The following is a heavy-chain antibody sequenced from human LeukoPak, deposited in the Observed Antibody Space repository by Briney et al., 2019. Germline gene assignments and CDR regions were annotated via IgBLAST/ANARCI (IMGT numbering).Heavy chain of an antibody. Sequence: GGSLRLSCVTSGFIFSNHDMHWVRQAPGKGLEWVAVIWYDERNKYYGDSVKGRFTISRDNSKNTLYLQMNSLRAGDTAVYYCVRDRGISQQLVLDYWGQGTLVTVSS. J-gene: IGHJ4*02. CDR2: IWYDERNK. CDR1: GFIFSNHD. CDR3: VRDRGISQQLVLDY. D-gene: IGHD6-13*01. V-gene: IGHV3-33*01.